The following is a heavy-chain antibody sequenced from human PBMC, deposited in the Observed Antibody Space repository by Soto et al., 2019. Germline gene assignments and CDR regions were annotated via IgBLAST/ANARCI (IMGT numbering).Heavy chain of an antibody. CDR2: TANGGNT. D-gene: IGHD1-26*01. CDR1: GRTFNINADF. V-gene: IGHV4-39*01. Sequence: PSETLSLTCTVSGRTFNINADFWNLAWIRQPPGKGLERIGTTANGGNTHYNAPLRSRVSISADTSKNQFSLSLNSVTAADTAVYYCVKRSLLMAPTWGQGIQVTVSS. J-gene: IGHJ4*02. CDR3: VKRSLLMAPT.